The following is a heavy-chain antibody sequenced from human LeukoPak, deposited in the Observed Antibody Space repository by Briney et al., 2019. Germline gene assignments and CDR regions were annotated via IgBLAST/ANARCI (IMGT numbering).Heavy chain of an antibody. D-gene: IGHD3-16*01. CDR2: IYTSGST. V-gene: IGHV4-61*02. CDR3: ARDFGIFDYGMDV. J-gene: IGHJ6*02. Sequence: SQTLSLTCTVSGGSISNGSYYWSWIRQPAGKGLECIGRIYTSGSTNYNASLKSRVTISVDTSKNQFSLKLSSVTAADTAVYYCARDFGIFDYGMDVWGQGTTVTVSS. CDR1: GGSISNGSYY.